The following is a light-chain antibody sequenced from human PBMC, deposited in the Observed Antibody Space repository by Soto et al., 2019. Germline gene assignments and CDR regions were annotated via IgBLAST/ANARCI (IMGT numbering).Light chain of an antibody. V-gene: IGKV3-20*01. CDR3: HQYAGSPPWT. CDR1: QIVDNNH. CDR2: GAY. J-gene: IGKJ1*01. Sequence: DIVLTQSPGTLSLSPGDRATLSCWANQIVDNNHLAWFQQKPGQPPRRLIYGAYARPTGIPSRFSGSGSGTDFTLTISRVEPDDFAIYYCHQYAGSPPWTFGQGTRVDFK.